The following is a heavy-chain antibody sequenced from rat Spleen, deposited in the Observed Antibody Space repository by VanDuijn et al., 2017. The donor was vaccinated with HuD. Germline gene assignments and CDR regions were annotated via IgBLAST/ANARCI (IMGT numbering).Heavy chain of an antibody. J-gene: IGHJ1*01. Sequence: EVQLVESGGGLVQPGRSLKLSCAASGFTFSDFFMAWVRQAPAQGLEWVATISDDGTSTYYRDSVKGRFTISRDNAKSTLCLQMDSLRSEDTAAYYCTRAGYLRDWYFDFWGPRIMVTVSS. CDR3: TRAGYLRDWYFDF. D-gene: IGHD2-2*01. CDR2: ISDDGTST. CDR1: GFTFSDFF. V-gene: IGHV5-29*01.